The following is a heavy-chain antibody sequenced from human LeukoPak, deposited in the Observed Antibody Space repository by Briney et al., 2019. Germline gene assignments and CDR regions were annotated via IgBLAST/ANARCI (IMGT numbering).Heavy chain of an antibody. Sequence: HPSGTLRLTSAASGFTFSSYELNWVRQAPGKGLEWVSYISSSCSTIYYADSVKGRFTISRDNANNSLYLQMNSLRAEDTAVYYCARDPRSYPNPRYYFDNWGQGTLVTVSP. CDR2: ISSSCSTI. CDR3: ARDPRSYPNPRYYFDN. V-gene: IGHV3-48*03. J-gene: IGHJ4*02. CDR1: GFTFSSYE. D-gene: IGHD1-26*01.